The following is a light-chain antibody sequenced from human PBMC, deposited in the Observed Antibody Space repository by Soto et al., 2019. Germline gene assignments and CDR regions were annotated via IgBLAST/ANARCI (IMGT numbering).Light chain of an antibody. CDR1: QGIRND. V-gene: IGKV1-6*01. Sequence: AIQMTQSPSSLSASVGDRVTSTCRASQGIRNDLGWYQQKPGKAPKLLIYAASSLQSGVPSRFSGSGSGTDFTLTISSLHPEDFATDYCLQDYNYPLTFGGGTKVEIK. CDR3: LQDYNYPLT. CDR2: AAS. J-gene: IGKJ4*01.